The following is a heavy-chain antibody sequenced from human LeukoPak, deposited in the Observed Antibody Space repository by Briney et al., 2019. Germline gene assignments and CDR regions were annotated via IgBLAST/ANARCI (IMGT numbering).Heavy chain of an antibody. V-gene: IGHV1-2*02. D-gene: IGHD2-15*01. CDR1: GYTFTGYY. J-gene: IGHJ4*02. Sequence: ASVTVSCTASGYTFTGYYMHWVRQAPGQGLEWMGWINPNSGGTNYAQKFQGRVTMTRNTSISTAYMELSSLRSEDTAVYYCARGRKRYCSGGSCYGGVYWGQGTLVTVSS. CDR3: ARGRKRYCSGGSCYGGVY. CDR2: INPNSGGT.